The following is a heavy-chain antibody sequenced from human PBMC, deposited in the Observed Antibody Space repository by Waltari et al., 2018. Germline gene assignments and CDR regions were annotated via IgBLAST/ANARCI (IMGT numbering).Heavy chain of an antibody. J-gene: IGHJ4*02. CDR1: GFTFSNFR. Sequence: EVQLVESGGGLAKPGGSLRPSCEAPGFTFSNFRMNWVRQAPGKGLEWVSLIGTTTSHIFYADSVRGRFTISRDNANKSLFLQMNSLRVEDTAVYYCVREEYDPRDYWGQGTLVTVSS. CDR2: IGTTTSHI. CDR3: VREEYDPRDY. D-gene: IGHD3-3*01. V-gene: IGHV3-21*01.